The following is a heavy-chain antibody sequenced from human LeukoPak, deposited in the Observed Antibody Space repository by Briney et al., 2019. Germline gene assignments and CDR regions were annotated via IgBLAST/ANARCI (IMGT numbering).Heavy chain of an antibody. V-gene: IGHV3-30*03. CDR1: GFTFSSYG. CDR2: ISYDGSNK. J-gene: IGHJ4*02. D-gene: IGHD1-1*01. Sequence: GGSLRLSCAASGFTFSSYGMHWVRQAPGKGLEWVAVISYDGSNKYYADSVKGRFTISRDNSKNTLYLQMNSLRAEDTAVYYCARDSNWNDRGFDYWGQGTLVTVSS. CDR3: ARDSNWNDRGFDY.